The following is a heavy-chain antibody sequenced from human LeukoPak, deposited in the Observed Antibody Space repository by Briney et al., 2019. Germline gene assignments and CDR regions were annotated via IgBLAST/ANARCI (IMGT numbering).Heavy chain of an antibody. D-gene: IGHD3-10*01. CDR3: ARQVRGVVY. CDR1: GYTLTGYY. Sequence: ASVKVSCKASGYTLTGYYIHWVRQAPGQGLEWMGWGNPNSGGTNYAQKFQGRVTMTRDTSINTGYMELSRLRSDDTAIYYCARQVRGVVYWGQGTLVTVSS. V-gene: IGHV1-2*02. J-gene: IGHJ4*02. CDR2: GNPNSGGT.